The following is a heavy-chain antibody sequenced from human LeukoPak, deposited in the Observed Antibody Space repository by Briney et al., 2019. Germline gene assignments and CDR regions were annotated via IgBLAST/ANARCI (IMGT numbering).Heavy chain of an antibody. V-gene: IGHV3-21*01. D-gene: IGHD2-21*02. Sequence: GGSLRVSCAASGFSFSSYAMNWVRQAPGKGLEWVSSIDSSSSHIYYADSVKGRFTISRDNTKSSLYLQMNSLRAEDMAVYYCARGYCGGDCYGDWGQGTLVTVSS. J-gene: IGHJ1*01. CDR3: ARGYCGGDCYGD. CDR2: IDSSSSHI. CDR1: GFSFSSYA.